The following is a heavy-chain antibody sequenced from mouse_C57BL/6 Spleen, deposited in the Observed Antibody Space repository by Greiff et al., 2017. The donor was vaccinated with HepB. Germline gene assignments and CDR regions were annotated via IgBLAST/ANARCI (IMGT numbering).Heavy chain of an antibody. CDR1: GYTFTSYW. CDR2: IDPSDSYT. J-gene: IGHJ1*03. Sequence: QVQLQQPGAELVRPGTSVKLSCKASGYTFTSYWMHWVKQRPGQGLEWIGVIDPSDSYTNYNQKFKGKATLTVDTSSSTAYMQLSSLTSEDSAVYYCAREGIITTVVATNFDVWGTGTTVTVSS. CDR3: AREGIITTVVATNFDV. D-gene: IGHD1-1*01. V-gene: IGHV1-59*01.